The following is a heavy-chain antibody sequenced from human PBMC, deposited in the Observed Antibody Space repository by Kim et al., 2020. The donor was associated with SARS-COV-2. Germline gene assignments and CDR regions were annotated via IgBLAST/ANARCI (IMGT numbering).Heavy chain of an antibody. J-gene: IGHJ4*02. V-gene: IGHV3-7*03. CDR1: GFIFSNYW. D-gene: IGHD2-15*01. CDR3: ARDVVGALDY. CDR2: IKQDGSVK. Sequence: GGSLRLSCAAPGFIFSNYWMAWVRQAPGKGLEWVANIKQDGSVKYYVDSVKGRFTISRDNAKNSVILQMNSLRAEDTALYYCARDVVGALDYWGQGTLVTVSS.